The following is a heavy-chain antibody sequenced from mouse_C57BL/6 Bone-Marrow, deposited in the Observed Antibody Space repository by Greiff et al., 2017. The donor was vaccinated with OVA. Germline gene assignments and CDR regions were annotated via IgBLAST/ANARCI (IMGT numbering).Heavy chain of an antibody. CDR1: GFTFSDYY. J-gene: IGHJ2*01. Sequence: EVMLVESGGGLVQPGGSLKLSCAASGFTFSDYYMYWVRQTPEKRLEWVAYISNGGGSTYYPDTVKGRFTISRDNAKNNLYLQMSRLKSEDTAMYYCARLDGNYHYFDYWGQGTTLTVSS. CDR2: ISNGGGST. V-gene: IGHV5-12*01. CDR3: ARLDGNYHYFDY. D-gene: IGHD2-1*01.